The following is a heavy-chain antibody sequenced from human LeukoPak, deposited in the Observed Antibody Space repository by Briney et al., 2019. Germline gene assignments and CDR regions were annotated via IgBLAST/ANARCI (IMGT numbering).Heavy chain of an antibody. CDR1: GFTFSSYA. V-gene: IGHV3-23*01. CDR3: AKDPQWLVPRAGDYFDY. CDR2: ISGSGGST. J-gene: IGHJ4*02. D-gene: IGHD6-19*01. Sequence: GGSLRLSCAASGFTFSSYAMSWARQAPGKGLEWVSAISGSGGSTYYADSVKGRFTISRDNSKNTLYLQMNSLRAEDTAVYYCAKDPQWLVPRAGDYFDYWGQGTLVTVSS.